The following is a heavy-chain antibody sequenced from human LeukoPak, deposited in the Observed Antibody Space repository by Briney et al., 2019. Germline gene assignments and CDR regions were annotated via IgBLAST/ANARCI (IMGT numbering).Heavy chain of an antibody. D-gene: IGHD3-10*01. CDR1: GYTFTSYA. V-gene: IGHV1-3*01. Sequence: ASVKVSCKASGYTFTSYAMHWVRQAPGQRLEWMGWINAGNGNTKYSQKFQGRVTITRDTSASTAYMELSSLRSEDTAVYYCARATQWFGELLNAFDIWGQGTMVTVSS. CDR3: ARATQWFGELLNAFDI. CDR2: INAGNGNT. J-gene: IGHJ3*02.